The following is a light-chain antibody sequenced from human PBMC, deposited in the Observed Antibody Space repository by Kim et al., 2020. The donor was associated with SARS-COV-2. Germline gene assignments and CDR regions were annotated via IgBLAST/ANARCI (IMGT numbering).Light chain of an antibody. CDR3: QQSHTAPLLT. CDR1: QSINTY. CDR2: AAS. Sequence: DIQMTQSPSSLAASVGDRVTIDCRASQSINTYLNWYQQKPGKAPKLLIYAASTLQSGVPSRFSGSGSGTDFTLTISSLQPEDFATYYCQQSHTAPLLTFGGGTKVDIK. V-gene: IGKV1-39*01. J-gene: IGKJ4*01.